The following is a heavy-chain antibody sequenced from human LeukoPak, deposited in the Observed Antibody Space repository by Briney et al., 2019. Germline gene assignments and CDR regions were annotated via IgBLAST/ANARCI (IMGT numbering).Heavy chain of an antibody. CDR2: ISAYNGNT. CDR1: GYTFTSYG. V-gene: IGHV1-18*01. D-gene: IGHD2-2*01. Sequence: ASVKVSCKASGYTFTSYGISWVRQAPGQGLEWMGWISAYNGNTNYAQKLQGRVTMTTDTSTSTAYMELRSLRSDDTAVYYCAGRGPLVVPAGMGDYYYYMDVWGKGTTVTVSS. J-gene: IGHJ6*03. CDR3: AGRGPLVVPAGMGDYYYYMDV.